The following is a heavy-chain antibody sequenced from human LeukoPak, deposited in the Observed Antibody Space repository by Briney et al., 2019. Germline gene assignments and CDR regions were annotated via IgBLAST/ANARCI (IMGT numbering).Heavy chain of an antibody. Sequence: GGSLRLSCLASGFTFSSYWMHWVRQAPGKGLVWVSRIFGDGSSTSYADSVKGRFTISRDNAKNTLYLQMNSLRAEDTAVYYCASPAVWGELSLRYWGQGTLVTVSS. CDR1: GFTFSSYW. D-gene: IGHD3-16*02. V-gene: IGHV3-74*01. CDR2: IFGDGSST. J-gene: IGHJ4*02. CDR3: ASPAVWGELSLRY.